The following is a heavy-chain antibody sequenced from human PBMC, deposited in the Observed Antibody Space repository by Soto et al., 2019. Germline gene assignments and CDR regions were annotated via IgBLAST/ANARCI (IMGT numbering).Heavy chain of an antibody. CDR1: GFTFSSFW. J-gene: IGHJ4*01. Sequence: PXGALRLYGAASGFTFSSFWLHWVRQAPGKGLEWVAVISYDGTEEKYADSVKGRATVARDNSKNTVYLQMNRLRGDDSAIYYCAKGRFEVVTIRPFDNWGQGTLVTVSS. V-gene: IGHV3-30*18. CDR2: ISYDGTEE. CDR3: AKGRFEVVTIRPFDN. D-gene: IGHD4-17*01.